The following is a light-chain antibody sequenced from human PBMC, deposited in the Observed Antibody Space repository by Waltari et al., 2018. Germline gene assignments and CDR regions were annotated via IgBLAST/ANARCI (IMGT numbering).Light chain of an antibody. CDR2: VNSDGSR. J-gene: IGLJ3*02. CDR1: SGHSSNI. Sequence: QLVLTQSPSASASLGASVKLTCTLSSGHSSNIIAWLQQQPGKGPRYLMQVNSDGSRRRGDEIPCRFSGSSSGAGRYLTISSLLSEDEADYYCETGGHGTWMFGGGTKLTVL. CDR3: ETGGHGTWM. V-gene: IGLV4-69*01.